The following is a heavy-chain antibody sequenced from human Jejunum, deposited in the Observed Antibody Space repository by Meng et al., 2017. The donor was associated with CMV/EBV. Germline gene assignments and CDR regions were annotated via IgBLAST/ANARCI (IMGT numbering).Heavy chain of an antibody. CDR1: GFTFSSYW. CDR2: IKQDGSEE. J-gene: IGHJ6*02. CDR3: ASSYRLDV. V-gene: IGHV3-7*01. Sequence: SCAASGFTFSSYWMTWVRQAPGKGLEWVANIKQDGSEEYYVDSVKGRFTISRDNAKNSLYLQMNTLGAEDTAVYYCASSYRLDVWGQGTTGTVSS.